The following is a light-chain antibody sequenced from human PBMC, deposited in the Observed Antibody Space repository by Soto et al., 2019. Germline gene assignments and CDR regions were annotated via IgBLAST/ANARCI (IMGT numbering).Light chain of an antibody. CDR2: QVS. V-gene: IGLV2-14*01. CDR3: SSYSSSTTFV. CDR1: ISDVGGYNS. J-gene: IGLJ1*01. Sequence: QSVLTQPSSVSGSPGQSITISCTGTISDVGGYNSVSWYQQPPDKAPKLMIYQVSNRPSGISNRFSGYKYGNTASLTISGLQAEDEADYYCSSYSSSTTFVFGSGTKVTVL.